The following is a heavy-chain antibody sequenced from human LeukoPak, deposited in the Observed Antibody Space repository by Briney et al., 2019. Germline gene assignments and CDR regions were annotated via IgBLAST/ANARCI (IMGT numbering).Heavy chain of an antibody. V-gene: IGHV3-30-3*01. CDR1: GFTFSSYA. CDR2: ISYDGSNK. Sequence: RPGGSLRLSCAASGFTFSSYAMHWVRQAPGKGLEWVAVISYDGSNKYYADSVKGRFTISRDNSKGTHYLQMNSLRSEDTAVYYCAKAQPTLTSRSFDCWGQGALVTVSS. J-gene: IGHJ4*02. CDR3: AKAQPTLTSRSFDC. D-gene: IGHD3-10*01.